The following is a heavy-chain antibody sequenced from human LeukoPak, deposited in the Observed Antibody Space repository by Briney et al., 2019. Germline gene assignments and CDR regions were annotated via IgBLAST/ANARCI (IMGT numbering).Heavy chain of an antibody. CDR1: GFTFSSYW. V-gene: IGHV3-7*01. D-gene: IGHD2-8*01. CDR2: IKQDGSEK. CDR3: ARSPRDTKYAIFDY. J-gene: IGHJ4*02. Sequence: GGSLRLSCAASGFTFSSYWMSWVRQAPGKGLEGVANIKQDGSEKYYVDSVKGRFTISRDNAKNSLYLQMNSLRAEDTAVYYCARSPRDTKYAIFDYWGQGSLVTVSS.